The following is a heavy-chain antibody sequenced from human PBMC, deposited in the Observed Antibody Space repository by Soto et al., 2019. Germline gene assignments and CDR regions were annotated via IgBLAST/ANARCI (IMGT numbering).Heavy chain of an antibody. CDR2: IYYSGST. D-gene: IGHD6-19*01. Sequence: QVQLQESGPGLVKPSQTLSLTCTVSGGSISSGGYYWIWIRQHPGKGLEWIGYIYYSGSTYYSPSLMRRVTLSVDTSKNQFSLKLSSVTAADTAVYYCARDWLRTRRGMDVWGQGTTVTV. V-gene: IGHV4-31*03. CDR1: GGSISSGGYY. CDR3: ARDWLRTRRGMDV. J-gene: IGHJ6*02.